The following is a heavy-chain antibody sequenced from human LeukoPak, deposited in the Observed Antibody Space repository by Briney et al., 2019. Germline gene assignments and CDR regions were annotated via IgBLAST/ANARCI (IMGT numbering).Heavy chain of an antibody. Sequence: PSETLSLTCTVSGGSISSYYWSWIRQPPGKGLEWIGYIYYSGSTNYNPSLKSRVTISVDTSKNQFSLKLSSVTAADTAVYYCARVVSVAVAGTRYKVFDYWGQGTLVTVSS. V-gene: IGHV4-59*01. CDR3: ARVVSVAVAGTRYKVFDY. CDR2: IYYSGST. D-gene: IGHD6-19*01. CDR1: GGSISSYY. J-gene: IGHJ4*02.